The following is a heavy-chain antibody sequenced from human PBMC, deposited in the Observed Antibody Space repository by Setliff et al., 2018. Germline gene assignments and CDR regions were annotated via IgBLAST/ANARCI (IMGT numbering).Heavy chain of an antibody. CDR3: ARVPLMIAIRHAFDI. CDR2: IYYSGST. V-gene: IGHV4-59*11. Sequence: SETLSLTCTVSGGSISSHYWSWIRQPPGKGLEWIGYIYYSGSTNYNPSLKSRVTISVDTSKNQFSLKLSSVTAADTAVYYCARVPLMIAIRHAFDIWGQGTMVTVSS. CDR1: GGSISSHY. D-gene: IGHD2-21*01. J-gene: IGHJ3*02.